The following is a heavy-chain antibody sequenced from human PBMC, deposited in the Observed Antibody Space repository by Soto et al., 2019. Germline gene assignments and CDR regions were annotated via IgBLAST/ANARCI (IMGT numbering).Heavy chain of an antibody. V-gene: IGHV3-21*01. D-gene: IGHD6-13*01. CDR3: TRDASRDSSARGWFDP. Sequence: LRLSCAASGFTFRSFTMNWVRQAPGKGLEWVSTISSNSAYIYYTDALRGRFTISRDNAKNSLHLQMNSLRAEDTAVYYCTRDASRDSSARGWFDPWGPGTLVTVFS. CDR2: ISSNSAYI. J-gene: IGHJ5*02. CDR1: GFTFRSFT.